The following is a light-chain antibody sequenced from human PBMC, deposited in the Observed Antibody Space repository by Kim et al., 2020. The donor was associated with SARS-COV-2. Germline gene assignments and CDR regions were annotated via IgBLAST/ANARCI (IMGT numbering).Light chain of an antibody. CDR3: MQSIDLPWT. V-gene: IGKV2D-29*01. Sequence: PASTSCKSSQTLLHSDGKTYLSWFLQKSGQPPQLLIYEVSDRFSGVPDRFSGGGSGTDFTLKISRVEAEDVGTYYCMQSIDLPWTFGQGTKVDIK. CDR1: QTLLHSDGKTY. CDR2: EVS. J-gene: IGKJ1*01.